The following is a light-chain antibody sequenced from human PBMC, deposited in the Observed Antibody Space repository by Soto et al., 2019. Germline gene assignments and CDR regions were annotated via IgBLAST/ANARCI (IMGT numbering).Light chain of an antibody. CDR2: EVT. V-gene: IGLV2-14*03. Sequence: QSALTQTASVSGSPGQSITISCTGTSSDVGGYNFVSWYQQHPGKAPKLIIHEVTNRPSGVSGRFSGSKSGNTAFLTISGLQAEDEAVYYCATWDSRLRALLFGGGTKLTVL. J-gene: IGLJ2*01. CDR3: ATWDSRLRALL. CDR1: SSDVGGYNF.